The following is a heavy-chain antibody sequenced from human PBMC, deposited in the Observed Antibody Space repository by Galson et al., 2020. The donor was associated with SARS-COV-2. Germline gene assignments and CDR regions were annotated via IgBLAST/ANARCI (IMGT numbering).Heavy chain of an antibody. Sequence: ASVKVSCKASGYTFTSYYMHWVRQAPGQGLEWMGIINPSGGSTSYAQKFQGRVTMTRDTSTSTVYMELSSLRSEDTAVYYCAREKSGYYDSSGYSKIFDYWGQGTLVTVSS. CDR3: AREKSGYYDSSGYSKIFDY. J-gene: IGHJ4*02. CDR1: GYTFTSYY. CDR2: INPSGGST. V-gene: IGHV1-46*01. D-gene: IGHD3-22*01.